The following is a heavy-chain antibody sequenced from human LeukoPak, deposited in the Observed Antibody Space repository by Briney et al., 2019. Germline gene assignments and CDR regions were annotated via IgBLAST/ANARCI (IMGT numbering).Heavy chain of an antibody. CDR2: IVVGSGNT. D-gene: IGHD3-22*01. Sequence: GTSVKVSCKASGFTFTSSAMQWVRQARGQRLEWIGWIVVGSGNTNYAQKFQERVTITRDMSTSTAYMELSSLRSEDTAVYYCARGPRLIHDSSGYYLDWGQGTLVTVSS. CDR3: ARGPRLIHDSSGYYLD. J-gene: IGHJ4*02. CDR1: GFTFTSSA. V-gene: IGHV1-58*02.